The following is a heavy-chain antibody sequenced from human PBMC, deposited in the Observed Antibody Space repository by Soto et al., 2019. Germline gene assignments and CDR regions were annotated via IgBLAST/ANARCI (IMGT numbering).Heavy chain of an antibody. CDR2: LFYGGTT. Sequence: QVQLQESGPGLVKPSETLSLTCTVSGGSISGYYWTWIRQPPGKGLEWVGSLFYGGTTDYNPSLKSLLTMSLDTSKNHFSLKLRSVTAADTAVYYCARHRGPAPVYWGQGTLVTASS. J-gene: IGHJ4*02. V-gene: IGHV4-39*01. CDR1: GGSISGYY. CDR3: ARHRGPAPVY. D-gene: IGHD3-10*01.